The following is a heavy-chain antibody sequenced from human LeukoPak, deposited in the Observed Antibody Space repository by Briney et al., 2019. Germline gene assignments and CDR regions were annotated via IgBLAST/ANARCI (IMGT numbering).Heavy chain of an antibody. Sequence: GGSLRLSCAASGFTVSSNYMSWVRQAPGKGLEWVAVISYDGSNKYYADSVKGRFTISRDNSKNTLYLQMNSLRAEDTAVYYCAKEGYSDYWGQGTLVTVSS. CDR1: GFTVSSNY. J-gene: IGHJ4*02. D-gene: IGHD2-15*01. V-gene: IGHV3-30*18. CDR3: AKEGYSDY. CDR2: ISYDGSNK.